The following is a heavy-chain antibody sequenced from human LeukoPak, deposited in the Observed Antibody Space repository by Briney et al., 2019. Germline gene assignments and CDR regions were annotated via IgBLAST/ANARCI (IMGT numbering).Heavy chain of an antibody. CDR3: ARGRCSSTSCYSDY. D-gene: IGHD2-2*01. J-gene: IGHJ4*02. CDR1: GGYICSDA. CDR2: IIPMFGTA. Sequence: ASVKGACRTAGGYICSDAVSWMRQAPGQGLEWMGGIIPMFGTAKYAQKFQGRVTITADESTSTAYMELSSLRSEDKAVYYCARGRCSSTSCYSDYWGQGTLVTVSS. V-gene: IGHV1-69*13.